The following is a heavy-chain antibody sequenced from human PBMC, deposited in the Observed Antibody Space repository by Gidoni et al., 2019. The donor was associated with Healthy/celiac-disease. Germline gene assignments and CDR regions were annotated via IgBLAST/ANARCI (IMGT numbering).Heavy chain of an antibody. CDR2: INHSGST. CDR1: GGSLSGYY. V-gene: IGHV4-34*01. CDR3: ARAGFDFWSGYYLRLDY. D-gene: IGHD3-3*01. J-gene: IGHJ4*02. Sequence: QVQLQQWGAGLLKPSETLSLTCAVYGGSLSGYYWSWIRQPPGKGLEWIGEINHSGSTNYNPSLKSRVTISVDTSKNQFSLKLSSVTAADTAVYYCARAGFDFWSGYYLRLDYWGQGTLVTVSS.